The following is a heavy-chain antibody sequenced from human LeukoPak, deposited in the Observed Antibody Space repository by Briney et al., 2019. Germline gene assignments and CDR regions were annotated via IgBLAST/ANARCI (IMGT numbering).Heavy chain of an antibody. Sequence: ASVKVSCKASGYTFTSYYMHWVRQAPGQGLEWMGIINPSGGSTSYAQKFQGRVTMTRDMSTSTVYMELSSLRSEDTAVYYCARVVGYYDSSAYVGQLDYWGQGTLVTVSS. D-gene: IGHD3-22*01. CDR1: GYTFTSYY. CDR3: ARVVGYYDSSAYVGQLDY. CDR2: INPSGGST. J-gene: IGHJ4*02. V-gene: IGHV1-46*01.